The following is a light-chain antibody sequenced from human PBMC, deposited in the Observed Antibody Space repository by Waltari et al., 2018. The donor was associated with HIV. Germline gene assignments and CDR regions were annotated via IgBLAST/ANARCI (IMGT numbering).Light chain of an antibody. J-gene: IGLJ2*01. CDR1: SLYVGGSNY. Sequence: QSALTQPASVSGSPGQSITISCTGTSLYVGGSNYVPWYQQHPGKAPKLMIYEVSNRPSGVSNRFSGSKSDNTASLTISGLQAEDEADYYCSSYTSSSTLVFGGGTKLTVL. CDR3: SSYTSSSTLV. CDR2: EVS. V-gene: IGLV2-14*01.